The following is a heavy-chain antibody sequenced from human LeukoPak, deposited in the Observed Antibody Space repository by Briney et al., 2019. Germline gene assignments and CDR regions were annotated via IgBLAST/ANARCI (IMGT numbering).Heavy chain of an antibody. CDR3: ARGYYDSSGYRFDY. Sequence: PGGSLRLSCAASAFTFTNFAMSWIRQAPGKGLEWVSYISSSGSTIYYADSVKGRFTISRDNAKNSLYLQMNSLRAEYTAVYYCARGYYDSSGYRFDYWGQGTLVTVSS. CDR1: AFTFTNFA. V-gene: IGHV3-11*04. D-gene: IGHD3-22*01. J-gene: IGHJ4*02. CDR2: ISSSGSTI.